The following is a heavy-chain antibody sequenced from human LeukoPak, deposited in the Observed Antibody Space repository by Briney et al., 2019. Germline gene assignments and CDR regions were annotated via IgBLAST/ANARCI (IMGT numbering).Heavy chain of an antibody. CDR3: ARVSRIAAAGTRRYFDY. CDR2: ISAYNGNT. CDR1: GYTFTSYG. D-gene: IGHD6-13*01. Sequence: ASVKVSCKASGYTFTSYGISWVRQTPGQGLEWMGWISAYNGNTNYAQKLQGRVTMTTDTSTSTAYMELRSLRSDDTAVYYCARVSRIAAAGTRRYFDYWGQGTLVTVSS. J-gene: IGHJ4*02. V-gene: IGHV1-18*01.